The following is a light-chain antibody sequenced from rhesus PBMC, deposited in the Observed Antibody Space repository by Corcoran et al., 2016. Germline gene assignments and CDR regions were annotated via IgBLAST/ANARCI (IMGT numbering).Light chain of an antibody. CDR3: QQYSGGPRT. V-gene: IGKV1-22*01. CDR1: QSIGSW. J-gene: IGKJ1*01. CDR2: KAS. Sequence: DIQMTQSPSSLSASVGDTVTITCRASQSIGSWLAWYQQTPGKALKILISKASDLRSGVPSRFSGNGSSTAFTLTISRLESKDFATYFCQQYSGGPRTFGQGTKVEIK.